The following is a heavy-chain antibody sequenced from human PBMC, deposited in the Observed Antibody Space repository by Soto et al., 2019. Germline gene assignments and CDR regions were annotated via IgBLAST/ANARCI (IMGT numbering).Heavy chain of an antibody. D-gene: IGHD3-9*01. CDR2: IYYSGST. Sequence: QVQLQESGPGLVKPSQTLSLTCTVSGGSISSGGYYWSWIRQHPGKGLEWIGYIYYSGSTYYNPSLKSRVTISVDTSKNQFSLKLSSVTAADTAVYYCARDSTYYDILTGYYHYYYYGMDVWGQGTTVTVSS. CDR3: ARDSTYYDILTGYYHYYYYGMDV. CDR1: GGSISSGGYY. J-gene: IGHJ6*02. V-gene: IGHV4-31*03.